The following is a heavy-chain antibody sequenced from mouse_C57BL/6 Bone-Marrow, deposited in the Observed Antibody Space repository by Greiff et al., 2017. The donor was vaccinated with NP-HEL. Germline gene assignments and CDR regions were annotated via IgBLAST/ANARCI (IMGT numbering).Heavy chain of an antibody. CDR1: GYTFTSYW. V-gene: IGHV1-72*01. CDR2: IDPNSGGT. Sequence: QVQLQQSGAELVKPGASVKLSCKASGYTFTSYWMHWVKQRPGRGLEWIGSIDPNSGGTKYNEKFKSKATLTVDKPSSTAYMQLSSLTSEDSAVYYCAKDYYGSTPYWYFDVWGTGTTVTVSS. CDR3: AKDYYGSTPYWYFDV. D-gene: IGHD1-1*01. J-gene: IGHJ1*03.